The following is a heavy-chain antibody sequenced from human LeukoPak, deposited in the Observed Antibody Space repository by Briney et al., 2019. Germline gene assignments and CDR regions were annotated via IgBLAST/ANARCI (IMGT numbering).Heavy chain of an antibody. CDR2: INSNSGGT. V-gene: IGHV1-2*02. CDR1: GYTFTGYY. CDR3: AREDIPRPYGMDV. Sequence: VTVSCXASGYTFTGYYMHWGRQAPGQGLEGMGWINSNSGGTNYAQKFQGRVTMTRDTSISTAYMELSRLRSDDTAVYYCAREDIPRPYGMDVWGQGTTVTVSS. D-gene: IGHD2-2*02. J-gene: IGHJ6*02.